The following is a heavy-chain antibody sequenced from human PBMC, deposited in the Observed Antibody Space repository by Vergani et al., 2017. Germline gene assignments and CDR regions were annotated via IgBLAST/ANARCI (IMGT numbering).Heavy chain of an antibody. CDR2: ISAYNGNT. J-gene: IGHJ6*02. Sequence: QVQLLQSGSELKKPGASVRISCEASGYTFTNYPLIWVRQAPGQGLEWMGWISAYNGNTNYAQKLQGRVTMTTDTSTSTAYMELRSLRSDDTAVYYCARGLVATVYYYYYGMDVWGQGTTVTVSS. CDR3: ARGLVATVYYYYYGMDV. D-gene: IGHD5-12*01. CDR1: GYTFTNYP. V-gene: IGHV1-18*01.